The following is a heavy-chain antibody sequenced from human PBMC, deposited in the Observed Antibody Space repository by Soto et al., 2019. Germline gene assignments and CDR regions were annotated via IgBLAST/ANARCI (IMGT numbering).Heavy chain of an antibody. CDR3: ARGGLWFGELSMFDY. J-gene: IGHJ4*02. Sequence: SETLSLTCAVYGGSFSGYYWSLIRQPPGKGLEWIGEINHSGSTNYNPSLKSRVTISVDTSKNQFSLKLSSVTAADTAVYYCARGGLWFGELSMFDYWGQGTLVTVSS. CDR1: GGSFSGYY. D-gene: IGHD3-10*01. V-gene: IGHV4-34*01. CDR2: INHSGST.